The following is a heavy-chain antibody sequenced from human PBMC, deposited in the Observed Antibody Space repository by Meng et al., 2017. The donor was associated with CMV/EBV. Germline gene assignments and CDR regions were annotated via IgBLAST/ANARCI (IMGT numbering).Heavy chain of an antibody. J-gene: IGHJ3*02. V-gene: IGHV3-48*03. CDR2: ISSSGDVE. CDR1: GFTFSSYE. Sequence: GESLKISCAASGFTFSSYEMNWVRQAPGKGLEWISYISSSGDVEFYADSVKGRFTISRDNAKNSLYLQMNSLRAEDTAVYYCARDGGHGDTHDAFDIWGQGTMVTVSS. D-gene: IGHD4-17*01. CDR3: ARDGGHGDTHDAFDI.